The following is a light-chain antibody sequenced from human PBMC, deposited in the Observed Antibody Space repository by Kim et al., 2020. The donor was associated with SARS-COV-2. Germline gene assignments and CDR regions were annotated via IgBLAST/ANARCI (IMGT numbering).Light chain of an antibody. V-gene: IGKV3-20*01. CDR3: HQYGRSAWT. J-gene: IGKJ1*01. Sequence: ESVLTQSPGTLSLSPGDRAVLSCRASQSLSNNYLAWYQQKPGQAPRLLMFGASRRAAGIPDRFSGSGSGTDFTLTISRLEPEDFAVYYCHQYGRSAWTFGQGTKVDIK. CDR2: GAS. CDR1: QSLSNNY.